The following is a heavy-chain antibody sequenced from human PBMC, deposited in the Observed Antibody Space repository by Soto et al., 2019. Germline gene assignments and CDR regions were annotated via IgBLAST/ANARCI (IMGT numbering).Heavy chain of an antibody. CDR2: IYHSGST. Sequence: QLQLQESGSGLVKPSQTLSLTCAVSGGSISSGGYSWSWIRQPPGKGLEWIGYIYHSGSTYYNPSLKSRVTISVYRSKNQFSLKLSSVTAADTAVYYCARENNVLPGGYFDYWGQGTLVTVSS. J-gene: IGHJ4*02. D-gene: IGHD3-10*01. CDR3: ARENNVLPGGYFDY. CDR1: GGSISSGGYS. V-gene: IGHV4-30-2*01.